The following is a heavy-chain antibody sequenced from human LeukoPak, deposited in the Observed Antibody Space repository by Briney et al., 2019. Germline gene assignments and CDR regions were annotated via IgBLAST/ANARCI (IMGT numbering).Heavy chain of an antibody. Sequence: GGSLRLSCAASGFTFSTHAMTWVRQAPGKGLEWVSAISDNAGRTYYADSVEGRFTISRDNSQSTLYLHMNSLRPEDTALYFCATTMGFWRVEFTSITHWGQGTLVTVSS. CDR1: GFTFSTHA. V-gene: IGHV3-23*01. J-gene: IGHJ4*02. D-gene: IGHD3-10*01. CDR2: ISDNAGRT. CDR3: ATTMGFWRVEFTSITH.